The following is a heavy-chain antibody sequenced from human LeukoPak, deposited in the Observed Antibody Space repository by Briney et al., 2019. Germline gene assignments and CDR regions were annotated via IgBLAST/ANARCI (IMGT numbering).Heavy chain of an antibody. CDR1: GFTFDDYA. V-gene: IGHV3-9*01. CDR3: ARVTTVTTD. D-gene: IGHD4-17*01. J-gene: IGHJ4*02. CDR2: ISWNSGSI. Sequence: GGSLRLSCAASGFTFDDYAMHWVRQAPGKGLGWVSGISWNSGSIGYADSVKGRFTISGDNSKNTLYLQMNSLRAEDTAVYYCARVTTVTTDWGQGTLVTVSS.